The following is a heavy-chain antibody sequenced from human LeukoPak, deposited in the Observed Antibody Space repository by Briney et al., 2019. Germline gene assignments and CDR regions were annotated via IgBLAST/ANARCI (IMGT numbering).Heavy chain of an antibody. CDR1: GFTFSSHL. J-gene: IGHJ4*02. D-gene: IGHD6-13*01. Sequence: PGGSLRLSCAASGFTFSSHLMHWVRQAPGKGLEWVSTISGGGGSTYYADSVKGRFTISRDNSKNTLSLQMNSLRAEDTAVYYCAKGVTAAGTFDYWGQGTLVTVSS. CDR3: AKGVTAAGTFDY. CDR2: ISGGGGST. V-gene: IGHV3-23*01.